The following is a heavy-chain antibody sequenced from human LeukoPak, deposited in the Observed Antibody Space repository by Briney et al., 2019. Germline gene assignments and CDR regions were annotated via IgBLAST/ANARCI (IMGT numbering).Heavy chain of an antibody. V-gene: IGHV1-2*02. CDR3: ARAFALGGAMVTSYWFDR. D-gene: IGHD5-18*01. Sequence: ASVTVSCKASGYTFTGYYMHWVRQAPGQGLGWMGWINPNSGGTNYAQKVQGRVTMTRDTSISTAYMELSRLRSDDTAVYYCARAFALGGAMVTSYWFDRWGQGTLVTVSS. J-gene: IGHJ5*02. CDR1: GYTFTGYY. CDR2: INPNSGGT.